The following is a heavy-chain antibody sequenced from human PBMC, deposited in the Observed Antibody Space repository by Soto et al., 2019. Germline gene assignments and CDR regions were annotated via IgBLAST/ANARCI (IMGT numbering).Heavy chain of an antibody. Sequence: EVQLVESGGGLVQPGGSLRLSCAASGFTFSNNWMSWVRQAPGKGLEWVANIKKDGSVRNYVDSVKGRFTISRDNAKNSLYLQMNSLRADDTAVYHCAKEGGPYGDHDFWGQGTLVTVSS. J-gene: IGHJ4*02. D-gene: IGHD4-17*01. CDR1: GFTFSNNW. V-gene: IGHV3-7*01. CDR3: AKEGGPYGDHDF. CDR2: IKKDGSVR.